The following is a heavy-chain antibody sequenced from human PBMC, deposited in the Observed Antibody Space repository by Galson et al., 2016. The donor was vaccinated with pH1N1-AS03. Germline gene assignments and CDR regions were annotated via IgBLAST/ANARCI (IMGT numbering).Heavy chain of an antibody. V-gene: IGHV3-23*01. D-gene: IGHD6-13*01. CDR1: GFTFRNYA. Sequence: SLRLSCAASGFTFRNYAMSWVRQAPGKGLEWVSAISGDGSVTHYADSVKGRFTISRDNSKSTLYLQMSSMRAEDTAVYYCANGRCSWDGPYNWFDPWGQGTLVAVSS. CDR3: ANGRCSWDGPYNWFDP. CDR2: ISGDGSVT. J-gene: IGHJ5*02.